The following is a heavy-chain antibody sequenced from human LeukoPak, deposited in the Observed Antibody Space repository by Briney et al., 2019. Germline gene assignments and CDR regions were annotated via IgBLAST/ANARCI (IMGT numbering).Heavy chain of an antibody. CDR2: INTNTGNP. D-gene: IGHD6-19*01. CDR3: ARDQIAVAGSYNWFDP. V-gene: IGHV7-4-1*02. Sequence: ASVKVSCKASGCTFTSYAMNWVRQAPGQGLEWMGWINTNTGNPTYAQGFTGRFVLSLDTSVSTAYLQISSLKAEDTAVYYCARDQIAVAGSYNWFDPWGQGTLVTVSS. CDR1: GCTFTSYA. J-gene: IGHJ5*02.